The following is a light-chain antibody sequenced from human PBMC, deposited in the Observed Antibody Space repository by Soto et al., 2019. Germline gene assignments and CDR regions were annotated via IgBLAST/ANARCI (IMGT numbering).Light chain of an antibody. Sequence: EIVLTQSPGTLSLSRVERATLSCRASQSVSNSYLAWHQQKPGQAPRLLIYGASSRATGIPDRFSGSGSGTDFTLTISRLEPEDFALYYRQQYGSSPPTFGQGTKLETK. V-gene: IGKV3-20*01. CDR1: QSVSNSY. CDR3: QQYGSSPPT. J-gene: IGKJ2*01. CDR2: GAS.